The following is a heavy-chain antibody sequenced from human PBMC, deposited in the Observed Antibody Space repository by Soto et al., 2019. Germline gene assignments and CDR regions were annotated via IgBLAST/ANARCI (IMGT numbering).Heavy chain of an antibody. CDR2: IYYSGST. CDR3: ARDSSTAAAGTSYFDY. J-gene: IGHJ4*02. Sequence: QVQLQESGPGLVKPSQTLSLTCTVSGGSISSGGYYWSWIRQHPGKGLEWIGYIYYSGSTYYNPSLKSRVTISVDTSKNQFSLKLSSVTAADTAVYYCARDSSTAAAGTSYFDYWGQGTLVTVSS. V-gene: IGHV4-31*03. CDR1: GGSISSGGYY. D-gene: IGHD6-13*01.